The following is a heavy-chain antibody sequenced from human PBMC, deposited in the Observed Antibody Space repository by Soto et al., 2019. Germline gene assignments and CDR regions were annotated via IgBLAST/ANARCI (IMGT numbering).Heavy chain of an antibody. D-gene: IGHD6-6*01. V-gene: IGHV4-34*01. J-gene: IGHJ4*02. CDR1: GGSFSGYY. CDR3: ARGAYKAAPPRYFDY. CDR2: IKHSGST. Sequence: PSETLSLTCAVYGGSFSGYYWSWIRQPPGKGREWIGEIKHSGSTNYNTSLKSRVTISVDTYKNQFPLKLSSVTAADTAVYYCARGAYKAAPPRYFDYWGQGTLVTVSS.